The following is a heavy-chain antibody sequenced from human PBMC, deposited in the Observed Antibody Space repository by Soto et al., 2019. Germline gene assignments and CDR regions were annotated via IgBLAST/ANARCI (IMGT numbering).Heavy chain of an antibody. J-gene: IGHJ6*03. CDR2: ISSNGVGT. V-gene: IGHV3-64*01. CDR3: ARRARPDFYYMDV. Sequence: EVQLAESGGGLAQPGGSLRLSCAASVFTLRGCDRVCVRDARGEGREYVSGISSNGVGTYYANSVQGRFTISRDNSKNTVYLQMGSLRPEDMAVYYCARRARPDFYYMDVWGKGTTVTVSS. D-gene: IGHD6-6*01. CDR1: VFTLRGCD.